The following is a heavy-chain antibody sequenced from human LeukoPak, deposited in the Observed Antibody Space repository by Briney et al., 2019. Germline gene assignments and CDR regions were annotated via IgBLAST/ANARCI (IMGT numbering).Heavy chain of an antibody. D-gene: IGHD3-10*01. CDR2: ISSSSTI. CDR3: ARVQRYYGSGSYYTFDY. CDR1: GFTFSSYS. Sequence: GGSLRLSCVVSGFTFSSYSMNWVRQAPGKGLEWVSYISSSSTIYYADSVKGRFTISRDNAKNSLYLQMNSLRDEDTAVYYCARVQRYYGSGSYYTFDYWGQGTLVTVSS. J-gene: IGHJ4*02. V-gene: IGHV3-48*02.